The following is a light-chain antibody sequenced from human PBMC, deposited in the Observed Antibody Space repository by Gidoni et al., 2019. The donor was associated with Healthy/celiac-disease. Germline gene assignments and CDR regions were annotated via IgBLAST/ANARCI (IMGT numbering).Light chain of an antibody. Sequence: ELVLTQSPATLSLSPGERATLSCSARQSVSSDLAWYQQKPGQAPRLLSYDASNGATGIPARFSGSGSGTDFTLTISSLGPVDFAVYYGQQRSNWTPGITFGQGTRLEIK. J-gene: IGKJ5*01. CDR1: QSVSSD. CDR3: QQRSNWTPGIT. CDR2: DAS. V-gene: IGKV3-11*01.